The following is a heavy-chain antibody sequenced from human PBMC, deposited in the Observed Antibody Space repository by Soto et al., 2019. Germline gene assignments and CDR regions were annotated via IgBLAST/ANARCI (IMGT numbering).Heavy chain of an antibody. V-gene: IGHV3-23*01. CDR2: IDAGGGRT. D-gene: IGHD6-19*01. CDR3: EKDSESPGLSPAGADLEV. Sequence: PGGYLRLSCSASGFTFASYAMAWVRQAPGKGVEWVSGIDAGGGRTYYADSVKGRFTISRDNSRNTLFLQMDNLRGEDTAIYYCEKDSESPGLSPAGADLEVWGQETLVPVSS. CDR1: GFTFASYA. J-gene: IGHJ4*02.